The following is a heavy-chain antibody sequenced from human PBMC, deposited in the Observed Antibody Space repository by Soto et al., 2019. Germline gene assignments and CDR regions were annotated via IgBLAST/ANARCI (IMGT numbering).Heavy chain of an antibody. J-gene: IGHJ2*01. V-gene: IGHV1-69*01. CDR1: GGTFSSYD. D-gene: IGHD2-21*02. CDR3: ARVIVVVTPYWYFDL. Sequence: QVQLVQSGAEVKKPGSSVKVSCKASGGTFSSYDISWVRQAPGQGLEWMGGIIPIFGTANYAQKFQGRVTITADQSTSTAYMELSSLRSEDTAVYYGARVIVVVTPYWYFDLWGRGTLVTLSS. CDR2: IIPIFGTA.